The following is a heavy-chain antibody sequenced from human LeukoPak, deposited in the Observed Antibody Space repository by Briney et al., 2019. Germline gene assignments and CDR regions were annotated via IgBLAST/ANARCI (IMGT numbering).Heavy chain of an antibody. Sequence: PGGSLRLSCAASGFTFNNYGMSWVRQAPGKGLEWVSAISGSGGSTYYADSVKGRFTISRDNSKNTLYLQMNSLRAEDTAVYYCAKVPYYDILTGTGDYFAYWGQGTLVTVSS. CDR2: ISGSGGST. V-gene: IGHV3-23*01. D-gene: IGHD3-9*01. J-gene: IGHJ4*02. CDR1: GFTFNNYG. CDR3: AKVPYYDILTGTGDYFAY.